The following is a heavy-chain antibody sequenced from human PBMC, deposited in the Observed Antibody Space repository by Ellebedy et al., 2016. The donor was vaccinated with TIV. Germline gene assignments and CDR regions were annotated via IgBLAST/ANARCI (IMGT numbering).Heavy chain of an antibody. D-gene: IGHD5-18*01. CDR3: ARTRYSRSWPDF. Sequence: AASVKVSCKASGYKFINYGYTWVRQAPGQGLEWVGYISSHNGNSNYGKNFEGRVTMTTDRPTATVFMELGRLSSDDTAMYYCARTRYSRSWPDFWGQGTLVTVSS. CDR1: GYKFINYG. V-gene: IGHV1-18*04. CDR2: ISSHNGNS. J-gene: IGHJ4*02.